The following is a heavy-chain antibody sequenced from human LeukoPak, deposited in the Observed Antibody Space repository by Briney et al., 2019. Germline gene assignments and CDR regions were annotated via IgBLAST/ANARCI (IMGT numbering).Heavy chain of an antibody. V-gene: IGHV3-9*03. CDR1: GFTFDDYA. CDR3: AKLSSGSYHPGGDAFDI. D-gene: IGHD1-26*01. J-gene: IGHJ3*02. Sequence: GRSLRLSCAASGFTFDDYAMHWVRQAPGKGLEWVSGIVWNSGSIGYADSVKGRFTISRDNAKNSLYLQMNSLRAEDMALYYCAKLSSGSYHPGGDAFDIWGQGTMVTVSS. CDR2: IVWNSGSI.